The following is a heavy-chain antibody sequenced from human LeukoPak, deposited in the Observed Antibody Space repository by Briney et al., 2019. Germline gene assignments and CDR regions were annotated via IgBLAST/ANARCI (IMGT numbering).Heavy chain of an antibody. D-gene: IGHD6-6*01. CDR1: GGSISTYY. Sequence: SETLSLTCTVSGGSISTYYWNWIRQPPGKGLEWIGYIYHSGSTNYNPSLQSRVTISVDTSKNQFSLNLNSVTAADMAVYYCARGGAARLHFQNWGQGTLVTVSS. CDR2: IYHSGST. CDR3: ARGGAARLHFQN. J-gene: IGHJ1*01. V-gene: IGHV4-59*01.